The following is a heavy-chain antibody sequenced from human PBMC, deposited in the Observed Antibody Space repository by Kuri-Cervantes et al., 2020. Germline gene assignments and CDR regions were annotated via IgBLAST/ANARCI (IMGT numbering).Heavy chain of an antibody. Sequence: SQTLSLTCAVSGYSISSSYYWSWIRQPPGKGLEWIGYIYYSGSTNDNPSLKSRVTISVDTSKNQFSLKLSSVTAADTAVYYCARSSDYGDYDAFDIWGQGTMVTVSS. V-gene: IGHV4-59*13. D-gene: IGHD4-17*01. CDR1: GYSISSSYY. J-gene: IGHJ3*02. CDR2: IYYSGST. CDR3: ARSSDYGDYDAFDI.